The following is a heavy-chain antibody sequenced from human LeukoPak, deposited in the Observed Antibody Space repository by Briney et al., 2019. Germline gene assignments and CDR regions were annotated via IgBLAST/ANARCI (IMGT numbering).Heavy chain of an antibody. J-gene: IGHJ3*02. Sequence: GGSLRLSCAASGFTFSSYSMNWVRQAPGKGLEWVSYISSSSSTIYYADSVKGRFTISRDNAKNSLYLQMDSLRAEDTAVYYCATDSRIVGATGASDIWGQGTMVTVSS. CDR3: ATDSRIVGATGASDI. CDR1: GFTFSSYS. CDR2: ISSSSSTI. V-gene: IGHV3-48*04. D-gene: IGHD1-26*01.